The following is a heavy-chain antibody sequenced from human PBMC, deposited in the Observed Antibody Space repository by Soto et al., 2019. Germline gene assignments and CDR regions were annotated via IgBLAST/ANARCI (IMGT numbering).Heavy chain of an antibody. J-gene: IGHJ4*02. D-gene: IGHD6-19*01. Sequence: ASVKVSCKASGYTFTSHYMHWVRQAPGQGLEWMGWINAGNGNTKYSQKFQGRVTITRDTSASTAYMELSSLRSEDTAVYYCARAVAVPADFDYWGQGTLVTVSS. CDR3: ARAVAVPADFDY. CDR1: GYTFTSHY. V-gene: IGHV1-3*01. CDR2: INAGNGNT.